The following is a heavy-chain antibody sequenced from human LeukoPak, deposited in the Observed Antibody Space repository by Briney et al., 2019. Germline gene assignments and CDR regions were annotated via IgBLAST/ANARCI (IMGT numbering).Heavy chain of an antibody. CDR3: ARDGFTMIVVGWYFDL. J-gene: IGHJ2*01. Sequence: GRSLRLSCAASGFTFSSYGMHWVRQAPGKGLECVAVIWYDGSNKDYADSVKGRFTISRDNSKNTLYLQMNSLRAEDTAVYYCARDGFTMIVVGWYFDLWGRGTLVTVSS. V-gene: IGHV3-33*01. CDR1: GFTFSSYG. CDR2: IWYDGSNK. D-gene: IGHD3-22*01.